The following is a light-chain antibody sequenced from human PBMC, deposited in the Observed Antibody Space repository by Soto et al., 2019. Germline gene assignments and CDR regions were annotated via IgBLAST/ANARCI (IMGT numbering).Light chain of an antibody. CDR3: ATWDTSLSAVV. V-gene: IGLV1-51*01. CDR1: SSNVGNNI. J-gene: IGLJ3*02. CDR2: AND. Sequence: QSVLTQPPSVSAAPGQKVTISCSGSSSNVGNNIVSWYQQLPGAVPKLLIYANDKRPSGIPDRFSGSKAGTSATLGITGLQTGDEADYYCATWDTSLSAVVSGGGTKLTVL.